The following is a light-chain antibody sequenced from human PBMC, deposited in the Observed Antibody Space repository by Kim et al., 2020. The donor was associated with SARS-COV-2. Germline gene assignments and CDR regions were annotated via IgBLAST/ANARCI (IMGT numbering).Light chain of an antibody. CDR2: DAS. CDR1: QSISNY. Sequence: EVVLTQSPATLSLFPGERATLSCRPSQSISNYLGWYQHKPGQAPRLLIFDASNRASGVPARFSGSGSGTAFTLTISNLEPEDFAVYYCQQHNTWPPITLGQGTRLEIK. V-gene: IGKV3-11*01. CDR3: QQHNTWPPIT. J-gene: IGKJ5*01.